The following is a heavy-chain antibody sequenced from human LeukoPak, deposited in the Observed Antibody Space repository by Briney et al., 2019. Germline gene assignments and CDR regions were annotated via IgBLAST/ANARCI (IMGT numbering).Heavy chain of an antibody. J-gene: IGHJ6*04. D-gene: IGHD3-9*01. Sequence: ASVKVSCKTSGYTLTTYGISWVRQAPGQGLEWMGWISAYNGDTNYAQNLQGGVTLTTDTSTSTAYMELRSLRSDDTAVYYCARVPPYYDILTGYYTLRGMDVWGKGTTVTVSS. CDR2: ISAYNGDT. CDR1: GYTLTTYG. CDR3: ARVPPYYDILTGYYTLRGMDV. V-gene: IGHV1-18*01.